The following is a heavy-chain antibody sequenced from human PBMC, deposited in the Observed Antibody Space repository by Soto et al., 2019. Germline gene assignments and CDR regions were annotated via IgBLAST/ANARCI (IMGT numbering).Heavy chain of an antibody. J-gene: IGHJ6*02. D-gene: IGHD5-12*01. CDR2: INPSGGST. Sequence: ASVKVSCKASGYTFTSYYMHWVRQAPGQGLEWMGIINPSGGSTSYAQKFQGRVTMTRDTSTSTVYMELSSLRSEDTAVYYCASTFGYSGTDHYGMDVWGQGTTVTVSS. V-gene: IGHV1-46*01. CDR3: ASTFGYSGTDHYGMDV. CDR1: GYTFTSYY.